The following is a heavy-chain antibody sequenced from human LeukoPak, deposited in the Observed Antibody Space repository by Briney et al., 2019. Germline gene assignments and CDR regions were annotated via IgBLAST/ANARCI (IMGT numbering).Heavy chain of an antibody. V-gene: IGHV5-51*01. Sequence: GESLKISCKGSGYDFTSHWIGWVRQMPGKGLEWVGIIYPGDSDTRYSPSFQGQVTISADKSNYTAYLQWSSLKASDTAMYYCARRAAYSSTWYYFDYWGQGTLVTVSS. D-gene: IGHD6-13*01. J-gene: IGHJ4*02. CDR3: ARRAAYSSTWYYFDY. CDR1: GYDFTSHW. CDR2: IYPGDSDT.